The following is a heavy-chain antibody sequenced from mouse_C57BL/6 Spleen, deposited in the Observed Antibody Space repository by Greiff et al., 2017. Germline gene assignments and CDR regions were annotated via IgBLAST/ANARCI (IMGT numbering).Heavy chain of an antibody. J-gene: IGHJ1*03. Sequence: DVMLVESGGGLVKPGGSLKLSCAASGFTFSSYAMSWVRQTPEKRLEWVATISDGGSYTYYPDNVKGRFTISRDNAKNNLYLQMSHLKSEDTAMYYCARADYGRGYFDVWGTGTTVTVSS. CDR3: ARADYGRGYFDV. D-gene: IGHD1-1*01. CDR2: ISDGGSYT. V-gene: IGHV5-4*03. CDR1: GFTFSSYA.